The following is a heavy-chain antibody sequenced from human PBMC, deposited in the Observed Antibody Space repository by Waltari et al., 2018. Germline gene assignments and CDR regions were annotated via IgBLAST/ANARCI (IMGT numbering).Heavy chain of an antibody. CDR2: INPDTGEA. CDR1: GDGLTGYY. J-gene: IGHJ4*02. D-gene: IGHD6-13*01. Sequence: QVQLVQSGAEVKKPGASVKVSCKTSGDGLTGYYFHWVRQAPGQGLEWMGGINPDTGEANSTHNFQGRVSLTRDTSINTAYMELSSLRLDDTAVYYCARDVGPIAAAFDYWGQGTLVTVSS. CDR3: ARDVGPIAAAFDY. V-gene: IGHV1-2*02.